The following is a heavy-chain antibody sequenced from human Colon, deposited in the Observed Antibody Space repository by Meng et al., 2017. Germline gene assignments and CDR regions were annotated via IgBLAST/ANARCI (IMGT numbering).Heavy chain of an antibody. V-gene: IGHV4-34*01. CDR3: ARSSRLYTAMVTGAFDY. J-gene: IGHJ4*02. CDR1: GVSFSGYY. Sequence: SETLSLTCAVYGVSFSGYYWSWIRQPPGKGLEWNGEINHSGSTNYNPSLKCRVTISVDTSKNPFSLKLSSVTAADTAVYYCARSSRLYTAMVTGAFDYWGQGTLVTVSS. CDR2: INHSGST. D-gene: IGHD5-18*01.